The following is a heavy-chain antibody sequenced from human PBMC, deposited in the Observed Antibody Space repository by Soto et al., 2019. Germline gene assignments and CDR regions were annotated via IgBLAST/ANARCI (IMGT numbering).Heavy chain of an antibody. J-gene: IGHJ3*02. CDR3: ARETNRGHCSCGSCYIPHAFYI. CDR1: GGSISSGGYY. Sequence: SETLSLTCTVSGGSISSGGYYWSWIRQHPGKGLEWIGYIYYSGSTYYNPSLKSRVTISVDTSKNQFSLKLSSVTAADTAVYYCARETNRGHCSCGSCYIPHAFYIWGQGTMVTVSS. V-gene: IGHV4-31*03. D-gene: IGHD2-15*01. CDR2: IYYSGST.